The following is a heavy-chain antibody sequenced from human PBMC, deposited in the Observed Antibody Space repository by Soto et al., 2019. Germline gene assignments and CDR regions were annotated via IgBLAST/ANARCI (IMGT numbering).Heavy chain of an antibody. CDR2: IIVSHGRP. CDR1: GYTFTSHT. CDR3: AREPEDGVPGDF. J-gene: IGHJ4*02. V-gene: IGHV1-3*01. D-gene: IGHD3-3*01. Sequence: QVQLVQSGAEVKEPGASVKVSCKASGYTFTSHTIHWARQAPGQDLEWMGWIIVSHGRPRIAPHFQGRVTLTMDTSATTAYMELNSLTSEDTAVYFCAREPEDGVPGDFWGQGTLVVVSS.